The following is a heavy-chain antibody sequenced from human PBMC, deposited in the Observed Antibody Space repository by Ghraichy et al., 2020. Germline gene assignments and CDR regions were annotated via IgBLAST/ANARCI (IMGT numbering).Heavy chain of an antibody. D-gene: IGHD2-2*01. CDR1: GFTFSSYG. Sequence: GGSLRLSCAASGFTFSSYGMHWVRQAPGKGLEWVAVISYDGSNKYYADSVKGRFTISRDNSKNTLYLQMNSLRAEDTAVYYCAKALSLSRRNRYCSSTSCYSEREKKSYGMDVWGQGTTVTVSS. CDR2: ISYDGSNK. CDR3: AKALSLSRRNRYCSSTSCYSEREKKSYGMDV. J-gene: IGHJ6*02. V-gene: IGHV3-30*18.